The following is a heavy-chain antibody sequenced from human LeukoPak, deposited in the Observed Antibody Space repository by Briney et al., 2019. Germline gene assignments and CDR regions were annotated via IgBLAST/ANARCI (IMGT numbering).Heavy chain of an antibody. V-gene: IGHV3-48*04. Sequence: SGGSLRLSCAASGFTFSSYGMSWVRQAPGKGLEWVSYISSSGNAIYYADSVKGRFTISRDNAKNSLYLQMNSLRAEDTAVYYCARDPTSTYCTNGVCYALYFDYWGQGTLVTVSS. CDR1: GFTFSSYG. CDR3: ARDPTSTYCTNGVCYALYFDY. CDR2: ISSSGNAI. D-gene: IGHD2-8*01. J-gene: IGHJ4*02.